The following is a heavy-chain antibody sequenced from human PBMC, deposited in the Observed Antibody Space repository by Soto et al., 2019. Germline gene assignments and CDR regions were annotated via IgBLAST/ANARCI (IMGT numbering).Heavy chain of an antibody. CDR1: GYTFTSYA. CDR3: ARSIVVVTALDY. CDR2: INAGNGNT. D-gene: IGHD2-21*02. Sequence: QVQLVQSGAEEKKPGASVKVSCKASGYTFTSYAMHWVRQAPGQRLEWMGWINAGNGNTKYSQKFQRXVXXXRXTSASTAYMELSSLRSEDTAVYYCARSIVVVTALDYWGQGTLVTVSS. J-gene: IGHJ4*02. V-gene: IGHV1-3*05.